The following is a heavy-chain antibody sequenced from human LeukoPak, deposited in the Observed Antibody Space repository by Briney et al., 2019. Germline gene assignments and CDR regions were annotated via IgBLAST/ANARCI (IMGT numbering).Heavy chain of an antibody. CDR2: IGAGSGST. J-gene: IGHJ4*02. V-gene: IGHV3-23*01. CDR1: GFTFSSYA. CDR3: AKGVSSLVPATRVPDY. D-gene: IGHD2-2*01. Sequence: PGGSLRLSCAASGFTFSSYAMNWVRQAPGKGLEWVSTIGAGSGSTYYADSVKGRFTISRDNSRNTLYPQMNSLRAEDTAVYYCAKGVSSLVPATRVPDYWGQGTLVTVSS.